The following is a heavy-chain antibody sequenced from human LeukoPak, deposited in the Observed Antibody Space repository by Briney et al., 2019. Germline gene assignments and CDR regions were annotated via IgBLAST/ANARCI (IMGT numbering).Heavy chain of an antibody. CDR3: ARAGFYSGWYVVDF. Sequence: PGGSLRLSCAASGFTVSSNYMSWVRQAPGKGLEWVSVIYSGGSTYYVDSVKGRFTISRDNSKNTLYLQMNSLRAEDTAVYYCARAGFYSGWYVVDFWGHGTLVTVSS. J-gene: IGHJ4*01. CDR2: IYSGGST. V-gene: IGHV3-53*01. CDR1: GFTVSSNY. D-gene: IGHD6-19*01.